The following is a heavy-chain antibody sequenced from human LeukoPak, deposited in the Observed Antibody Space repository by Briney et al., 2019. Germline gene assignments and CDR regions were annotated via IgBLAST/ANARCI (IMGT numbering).Heavy chain of an antibody. V-gene: IGHV3-30*18. CDR1: GFTFSSYG. D-gene: IGHD5-12*01. Sequence: GGSLRLSCAASGFTFSSYGMHWVRQAPGKGLEWVAVISYDGSNKYYADSVKGRFTISRDNSKNTLYLQMNSLRAEDTAVYYCANAMVATITPYYYGMDVWGQGTTVTVSS. CDR3: ANAMVATITPYYYGMDV. CDR2: ISYDGSNK. J-gene: IGHJ6*02.